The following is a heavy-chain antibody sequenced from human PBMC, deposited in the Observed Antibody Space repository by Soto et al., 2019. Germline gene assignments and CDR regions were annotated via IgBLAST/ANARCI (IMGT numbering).Heavy chain of an antibody. CDR3: ARRGYSYGSTDY. CDR1: GYTFTSYD. V-gene: IGHV1-8*01. J-gene: IGHJ4*02. CDR2: MNPNSDNT. Sequence: ASVKVSCKASGYTFTSYDINWVRQATGQGLEWMGWMNPNSDNTGYAQKFQGRVTMTRNTSISTAYMELSSLRSEDTAVYYCARRGYSYGSTDYWGQGTLVTVSS. D-gene: IGHD5-18*01.